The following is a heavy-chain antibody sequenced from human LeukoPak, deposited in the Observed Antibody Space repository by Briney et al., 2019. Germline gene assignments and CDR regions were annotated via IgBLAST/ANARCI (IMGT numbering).Heavy chain of an antibody. CDR2: INPNSGGT. V-gene: IGHV1-2*02. CDR1: GYTFTGYY. CDR3: ARGPSSGYPFDY. D-gene: IGHD3-22*01. Sequence: ASVKVSCKASGYTFTGYYIHWVRQAPGQGLEWMGWINPNSGGTNYAQKFQGRVTMTRDTSISTAYMELSRLRSDDTAVYYCARGPSSGYPFDYWGQGTLVTVSS. J-gene: IGHJ4*02.